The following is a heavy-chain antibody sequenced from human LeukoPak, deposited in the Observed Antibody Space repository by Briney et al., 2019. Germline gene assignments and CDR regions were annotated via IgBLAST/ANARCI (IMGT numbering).Heavy chain of an antibody. V-gene: IGHV4-34*01. CDR1: GGSFSGYY. Sequence: SETLSLTCAVYGGSFSGYYWSWIRQPPGKGLEWIGEINHSGSINYNPSLKSRVTISVDTSKNQFSLKLSSVTAADTAVYYCARLNTRGYSYGYGYWGQGTLVTVSS. CDR2: INHSGSI. D-gene: IGHD5-18*01. CDR3: ARLNTRGYSYGYGY. J-gene: IGHJ4*02.